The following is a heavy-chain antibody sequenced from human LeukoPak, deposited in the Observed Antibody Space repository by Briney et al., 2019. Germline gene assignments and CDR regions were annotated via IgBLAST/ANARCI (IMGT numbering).Heavy chain of an antibody. V-gene: IGHV3-30*18. Sequence: QSGGSLRLSCAASGFTFSSYGIHWVRQAPGKGLEWVAFISYDGNNEYYADSVKGRFTISRDNSKNTLYLQMNSLRAEDTAVYYCAKDFPYWSVAVLPLDYWGQGTLVTVSS. CDR1: GFTFSSYG. CDR3: AKDFPYWSVAVLPLDY. D-gene: IGHD6-19*01. J-gene: IGHJ4*02. CDR2: ISYDGNNE.